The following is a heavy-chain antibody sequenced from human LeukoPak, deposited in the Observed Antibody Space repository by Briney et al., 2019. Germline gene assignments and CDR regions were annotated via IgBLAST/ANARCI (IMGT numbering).Heavy chain of an antibody. CDR3: AKGWQWLSSF. CDR1: GFAFSNYD. J-gene: IGHJ4*02. D-gene: IGHD6-19*01. V-gene: IGHV3-33*06. CDR2: IWYDGSNK. Sequence: GRSLRLSCAASGFAFSNYDMHWVRQAPGKGLEWVAVIWYDGSNKYYADSVKGRFTISRDNSKNTLYLQMNSLRAEDTAVYYCAKGWQWLSSFWGQGTLVTVSS.